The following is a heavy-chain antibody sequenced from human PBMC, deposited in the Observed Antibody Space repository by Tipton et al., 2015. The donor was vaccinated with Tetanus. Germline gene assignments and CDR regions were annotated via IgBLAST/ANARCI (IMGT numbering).Heavy chain of an antibody. Sequence: TLSLTCTVSGGSISSYYWTWIRQPPGRGLEWIGYVHYSGSTNYSPSLRSRVTLSVDTSKNQFSLKLSSVTAADTAVYYCARIVWLQQNKPAFDIWGQGTVVPVSS. CDR3: ARIVWLQQNKPAFDI. D-gene: IGHD5-24*01. V-gene: IGHV4-59*01. CDR2: VHYSGST. CDR1: GGSISSYY. J-gene: IGHJ3*02.